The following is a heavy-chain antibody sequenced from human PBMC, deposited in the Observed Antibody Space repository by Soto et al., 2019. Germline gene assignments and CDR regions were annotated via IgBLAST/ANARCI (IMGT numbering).Heavy chain of an antibody. Sequence: QVQLVQSGAEVKKPGSSVKVSCKASGGTFSSYAISWVRQAPGQGLEWMGGIIPILGTANFAQKFQGRVTITAYKSTSTAYMELSSLRSEGTAVYYCARDRDSGSYDGWFDPWGEGTLVTVSS. CDR1: GGTFSSYA. D-gene: IGHD1-26*01. V-gene: IGHV1-69*06. CDR3: ARDRDSGSYDGWFDP. J-gene: IGHJ5*02. CDR2: IIPILGTA.